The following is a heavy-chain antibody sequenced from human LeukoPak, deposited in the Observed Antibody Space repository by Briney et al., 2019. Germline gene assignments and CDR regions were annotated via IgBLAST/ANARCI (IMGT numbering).Heavy chain of an antibody. Sequence: SETLSLTCAVYGGSFSGYYWSWIRQPPGKGLEWIGEINHSGSTNYNPSLKSRVTISVDTSKNQFSLKLSSVTAADTAVYYCARGGPSYCSRTSCYQYYYYGMDVWGQGTTVTVSS. CDR2: INHSGST. D-gene: IGHD2-2*01. CDR1: GGSFSGYY. CDR3: ARGGPSYCSRTSCYQYYYYGMDV. J-gene: IGHJ6*02. V-gene: IGHV4-34*01.